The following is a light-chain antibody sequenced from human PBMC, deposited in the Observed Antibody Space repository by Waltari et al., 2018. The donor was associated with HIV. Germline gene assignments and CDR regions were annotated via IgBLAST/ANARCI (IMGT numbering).Light chain of an antibody. CDR3: QQYNSHSYT. Sequence: DVQMTQSPSTLSASVGDRVSITCRASQIIDYWLAWYQQKPGQPPKLLIYKTSYLESGVTTRCAGSGSGADFTLTIDGLQPEDFATYYCQQYNSHSYTFGQGTKLDIK. CDR1: QIIDYW. CDR2: KTS. V-gene: IGKV1-5*03. J-gene: IGKJ2*01.